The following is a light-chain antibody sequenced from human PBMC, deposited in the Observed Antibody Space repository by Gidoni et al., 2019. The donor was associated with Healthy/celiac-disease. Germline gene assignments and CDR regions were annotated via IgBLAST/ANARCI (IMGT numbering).Light chain of an antibody. CDR1: SSNIGAGYD. CDR3: QSYDSSLSGSV. J-gene: IGLJ2*01. CDR2: GNS. V-gene: IGLV1-40*01. Sequence: QSVLTQPPSVSWAPGQRVTISCTGSSSNIGAGYDVHWYQQRPGTAPKLLIYGNSNRPSGVPDRFSGSKSGTSASLAITGLQAEDEADYYCQSYDSSLSGSVFGGGTKLTVL.